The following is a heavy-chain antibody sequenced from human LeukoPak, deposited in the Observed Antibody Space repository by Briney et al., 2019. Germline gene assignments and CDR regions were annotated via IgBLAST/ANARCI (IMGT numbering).Heavy chain of an antibody. CDR3: ARDGSSGALDY. J-gene: IGHJ4*02. D-gene: IGHD3-22*01. CDR1: GYTFTGND. CDR2: IIPIFGTA. V-gene: IGHV1-69*05. Sequence: SVKVACKASGYTFTGNDMHWVRQAPGQGLEWMGGIIPIFGTANYAQKFQGRVTITTDESTSTAYMELSSLRSEDTAVYYCARDGSSGALDYWGQGTLVTVSS.